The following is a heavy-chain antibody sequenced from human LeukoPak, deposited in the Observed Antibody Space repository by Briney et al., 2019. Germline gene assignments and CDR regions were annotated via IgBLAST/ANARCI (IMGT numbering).Heavy chain of an antibody. V-gene: IGHV3-21*01. Sequence: SGGSLRLSCAASGFTFSMYTMNWVRQAPGTGLEWVSGISSGSGYIYYADSVKGRFTISRDNAKNSLYLQMNSLRVEDTAVYYCARAYQHRYSSSWYYFDYWGQGTLVTVSS. J-gene: IGHJ4*02. CDR2: ISSGSGYI. CDR3: ARAYQHRYSSSWYYFDY. CDR1: GFTFSMYT. D-gene: IGHD6-13*01.